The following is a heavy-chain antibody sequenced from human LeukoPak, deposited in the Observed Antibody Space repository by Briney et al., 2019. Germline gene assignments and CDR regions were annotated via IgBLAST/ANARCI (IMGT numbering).Heavy chain of an antibody. CDR1: GGTFSSYA. Sequence: SVTVSCKASGGTFSSYAISWVRQAPGQGLEWMGGIIPIFGTANYAQKFQGRVTITADKSTSTAYMELSSLRSEDTAVYYCARDLGRVWIPHYYYYMDVWGKGTTVTVSS. V-gene: IGHV1-69*06. CDR2: IIPIFGTA. D-gene: IGHD1-1*01. J-gene: IGHJ6*03. CDR3: ARDLGRVWIPHYYYYMDV.